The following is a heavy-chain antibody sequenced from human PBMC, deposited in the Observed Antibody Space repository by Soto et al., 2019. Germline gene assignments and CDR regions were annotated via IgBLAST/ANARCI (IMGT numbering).Heavy chain of an antibody. CDR2: IKSKTDGGTT. D-gene: IGHD3-22*01. CDR1: GFTCINTW. J-gene: IGHJ4*02. V-gene: IGHV3-15*01. Sequence: PGGSLRLSCAASGFTCINTWMTWVRQAPGKGLEWVGRIKSKTDGGTTDYAAPVKGRFTISRDDSKNTLYLQMNSLKTEDTAIYYCTSHSYYDNYWWGQGTLVTVCS. CDR3: TSHSYYDNYW.